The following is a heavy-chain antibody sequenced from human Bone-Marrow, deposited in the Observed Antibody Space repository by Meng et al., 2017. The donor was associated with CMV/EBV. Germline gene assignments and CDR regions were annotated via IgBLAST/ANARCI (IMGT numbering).Heavy chain of an antibody. V-gene: IGHV6-1*01. D-gene: IGHD1-1*01. Sequence: SCAISGDSVCSNSAASDWIRQSPSRGLEWLGRTYYRSKWYNDYAVSVKSRITINPDTSKNQLSLQLNSVTHEDTAVYYAARDRTGLDYWGQGTLVTVSS. CDR1: GDSVCSNSAA. CDR3: ARDRTGLDY. CDR2: TYYRSKWYN. J-gene: IGHJ4*02.